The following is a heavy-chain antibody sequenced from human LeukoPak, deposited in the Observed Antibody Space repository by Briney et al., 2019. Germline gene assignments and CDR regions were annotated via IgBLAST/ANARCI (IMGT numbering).Heavy chain of an antibody. Sequence: PGGSLSLSCAASGLTFTNYAMNWVPQSPGKGREGVTVISNRGDSTYYEDAVKGRFTISRDNSKNTLYLQMNSLRAEDTAVYYCAKGKAVAPPETFDYWGQGTLVSVSS. CDR1: GLTFTNYA. CDR3: AKGKAVAPPETFDY. CDR2: ISNRGDST. D-gene: IGHD6-19*01. V-gene: IGHV3-23*01. J-gene: IGHJ4*02.